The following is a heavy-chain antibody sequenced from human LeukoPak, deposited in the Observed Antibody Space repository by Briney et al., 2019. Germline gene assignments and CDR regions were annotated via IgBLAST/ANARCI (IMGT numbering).Heavy chain of an antibody. CDR2: IYYSGST. J-gene: IGHJ5*02. D-gene: IGHD6-19*01. CDR3: VRHGYSSGSLAWFDP. CDR1: GGSISSYY. Sequence: SETLSLTCTVAGGSISSYYWSWIRQPPGKGLEWIGYIYYSGSTNYNPSLKSRVTISVDTSKNQFSLKLSSVTAADTAVYYCVRHGYSSGSLAWFDPWGQGTQVTVSS. V-gene: IGHV4-59*01.